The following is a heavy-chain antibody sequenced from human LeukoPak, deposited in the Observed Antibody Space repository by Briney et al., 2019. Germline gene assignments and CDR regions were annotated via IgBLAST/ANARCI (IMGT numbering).Heavy chain of an antibody. CDR3: ARGVDYYGSGSKLNWFDP. CDR2: ISAYNGNT. CDR1: GYTFTSYG. V-gene: IGHV1-18*01. Sequence: GASVKVSCKASGYTFTSYGISWVRQAPGQGLEWMGWISAYNGNTNYAQKLQGRVTMTTDTSTSTAYMELRSLRSDDTAVYYCARGVDYYGSGSKLNWFDPWGQGTLVTVSS. J-gene: IGHJ5*02. D-gene: IGHD3-10*01.